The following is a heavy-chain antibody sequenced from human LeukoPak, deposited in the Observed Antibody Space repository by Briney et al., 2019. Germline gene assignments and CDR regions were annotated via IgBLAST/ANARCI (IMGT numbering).Heavy chain of an antibody. V-gene: IGHV4-39*01. D-gene: IGHD3-9*01. Sequence: SETLSLTCTVSGGSISSSTYYWGWIRQPPGKGLEWIGSIYYSGSTYYNPSLKSRVTISVDTSKNQFSLKLSSVTAADTAVYYCARHDLRYFDWHYWGQGTLVTVSS. J-gene: IGHJ4*02. CDR2: IYYSGST. CDR1: GGSISSSTYY. CDR3: ARHDLRYFDWHY.